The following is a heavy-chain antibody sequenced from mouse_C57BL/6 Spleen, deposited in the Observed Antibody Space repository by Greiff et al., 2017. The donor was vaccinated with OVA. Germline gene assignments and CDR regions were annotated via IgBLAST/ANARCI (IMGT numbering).Heavy chain of an antibody. Sequence: EVKLVESGGGLVKPGGSLKLSCAASGFTFSSYTMSWVRQTPEKRLEWVATISGGGGNTYYPDSVKGRFTIARDNAKNTLYLQMSSLRSEDTALYYCARQGQFYYGSSYGYYAMDYWGQGTSVTVSS. D-gene: IGHD1-1*01. CDR2: ISGGGGNT. V-gene: IGHV5-9*01. CDR3: ARQGQFYYGSSYGYYAMDY. J-gene: IGHJ4*01. CDR1: GFTFSSYT.